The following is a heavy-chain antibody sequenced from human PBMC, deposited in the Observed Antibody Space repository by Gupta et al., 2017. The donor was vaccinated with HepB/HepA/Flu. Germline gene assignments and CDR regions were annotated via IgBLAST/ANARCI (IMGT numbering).Heavy chain of an antibody. CDR2: IYYSEST. CDR1: GGSVSSGSYY. V-gene: IGHV4-61*01. CDR3: ARVWSYWFDP. Sequence: QVQLQESGPGLVKPSETLSLTCTVSGGSVSSGSYYWSWIRQPPGKGLEWIGYIYYSESTNYNPSLKSRVTISVDTSKNQFSLKLSSVTAADTAVYYCARVWSYWFDPWGQGTLVTVSS. D-gene: IGHD1-26*01. J-gene: IGHJ5*02.